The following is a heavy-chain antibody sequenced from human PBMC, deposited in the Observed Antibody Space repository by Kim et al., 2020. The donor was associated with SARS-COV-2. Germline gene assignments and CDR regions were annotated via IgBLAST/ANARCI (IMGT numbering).Heavy chain of an antibody. V-gene: IGHV5-51*01. CDR3: ASLITMIVS. CDR2: SDT. D-gene: IGHD3-22*01. Sequence: SDTRYSPSFQGQVTISADKSISTAYLQWSSLKASDTAMYYCASLITMIVSWGQGTLVTVSS. J-gene: IGHJ4*02.